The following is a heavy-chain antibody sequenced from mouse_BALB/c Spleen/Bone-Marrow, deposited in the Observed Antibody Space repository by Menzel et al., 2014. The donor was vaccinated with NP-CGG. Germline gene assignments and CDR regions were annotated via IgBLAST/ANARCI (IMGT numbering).Heavy chain of an antibody. V-gene: IGHV1S135*01. J-gene: IGHJ4*01. D-gene: IGHD2-12*01. CDR1: GYAFTRYN. Sequence: VQLQQSGPELVKPGASVKVSCKASGYAFTRYNMYWVKQSHGKSLEWIGYIDPYSGGTNYDQKFKGKATLTVDKSSSTAYMHLNSLTSEDSAVYYCARELSRAMDYWGQGTSVTVSS. CDR3: ARELSRAMDY. CDR2: IDPYSGGT.